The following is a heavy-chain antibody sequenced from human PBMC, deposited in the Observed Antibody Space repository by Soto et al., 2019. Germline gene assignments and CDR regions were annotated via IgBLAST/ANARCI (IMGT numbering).Heavy chain of an antibody. D-gene: IGHD3-16*01. Sequence: SETLSLTCTVSGGSISSGDSYWSWIRQSPGKGLEWIGYIYHSGSTYYKSSFRGRVTISVDTSKNQFSLNPNSVTAADTAVYFCAREGAASHSYYYGTDVWGQGTTVTVSS. CDR3: AREGAASHSYYYGTDV. J-gene: IGHJ6*02. V-gene: IGHV4-30-4*01. CDR2: IYHSGST. CDR1: GGSISSGDSY.